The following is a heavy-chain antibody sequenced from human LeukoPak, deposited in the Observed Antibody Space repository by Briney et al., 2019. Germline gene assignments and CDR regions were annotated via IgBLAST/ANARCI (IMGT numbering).Heavy chain of an antibody. CDR1: GYTFTGYY. D-gene: IGHD3-10*01. Sequence: ASVKVSCKASGYTFTGYYMHWVRQAPGQGLEWMGWINPNSGGTNYAQKFQGRVTMTRDTSISTAYMELSRLRSDDTAVYYCARGGGSGSANYYYYYYMDVWGKGTTVTVSS. CDR3: ARGGGSGSANYYYYYYMDV. V-gene: IGHV1-2*02. J-gene: IGHJ6*03. CDR2: INPNSGGT.